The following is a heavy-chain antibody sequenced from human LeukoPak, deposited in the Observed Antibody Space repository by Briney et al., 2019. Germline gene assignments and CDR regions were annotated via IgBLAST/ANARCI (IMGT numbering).Heavy chain of an antibody. CDR3: ARGGVDY. J-gene: IGHJ4*02. CDR1: GFTFSSYE. CDR2: ITSSGAGI. D-gene: IGHD3-10*01. Sequence: GGSLRLSCAASGFTFSSYEMNWVRQAPGKGLEWVSYITSSGAGIYYADSVKGRFTISRDNSKNSLYLQMNSLRAEDTAVYYCARGGVDYWGQGTLVTVSS. V-gene: IGHV3-48*03.